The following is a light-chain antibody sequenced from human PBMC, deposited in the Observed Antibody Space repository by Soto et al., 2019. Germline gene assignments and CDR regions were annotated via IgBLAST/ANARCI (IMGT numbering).Light chain of an antibody. Sequence: EIVMTQSPATLSVSPGERATLSCRASQSVDSNLAWYQQIPGQAPRFLIYGASTRATGIPARFGGSGSATEFTLTISGLQSEDFAVYYCHQYHNYCSFGQGTKLEIK. J-gene: IGKJ2*02. CDR1: QSVDSN. CDR2: GAS. V-gene: IGKV3-15*01. CDR3: HQYHNYCS.